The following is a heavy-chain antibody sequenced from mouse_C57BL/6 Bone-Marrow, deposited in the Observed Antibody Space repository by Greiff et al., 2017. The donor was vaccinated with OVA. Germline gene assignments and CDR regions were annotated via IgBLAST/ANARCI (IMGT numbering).Heavy chain of an antibody. V-gene: IGHV1-76*01. D-gene: IGHD1-1*01. CDR1: GYTFTDYY. CDR3: AVVEDGYYFDY. Sequence: VKLMESGAELVRPGASVKLSCKASGYTFTDYYINWVKQRPGQGLEWIARIYPGSGNTYYNEKFKGKATLTAEKSSSTAYMQLSSLTSEDSAVYFCAVVEDGYYFDYWGQGTTLTVSS. J-gene: IGHJ2*01. CDR2: IYPGSGNT.